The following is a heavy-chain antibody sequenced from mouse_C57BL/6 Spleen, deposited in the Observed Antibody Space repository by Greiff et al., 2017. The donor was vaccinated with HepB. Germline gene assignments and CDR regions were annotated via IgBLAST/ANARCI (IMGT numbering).Heavy chain of an antibody. V-gene: IGHV14-1*01. CDR2: IDPEDGDT. Sequence: EVQLQQSGAELVRPGASVKLSCTASGFNIKDYYMHWVKQRPEQGLEWIGRIDPEDGDTEYAPKFQGKATMTADTSSNTAYLQLSRLTSEDTAVYYCTRWLLNYFDYWGQGTTLTVSS. J-gene: IGHJ2*01. CDR3: TRWLLNYFDY. CDR1: GFNIKDYY. D-gene: IGHD2-3*01.